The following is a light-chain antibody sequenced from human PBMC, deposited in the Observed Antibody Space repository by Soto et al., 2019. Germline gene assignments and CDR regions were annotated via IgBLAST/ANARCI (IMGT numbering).Light chain of an antibody. Sequence: QSVLTQPASVSGSPGQSITISCTGTSSDVGSYNLVSWYQHHPGKAPKLMIYEDSERPSGVSNRFSGSKSGNTASLTISGVQAEDEGDYYCCSYADSGTFQYVFGTGTKSPS. CDR1: SSDVGSYNL. CDR3: CSYADSGTFQYV. V-gene: IGLV2-23*02. CDR2: EDS. J-gene: IGLJ1*01.